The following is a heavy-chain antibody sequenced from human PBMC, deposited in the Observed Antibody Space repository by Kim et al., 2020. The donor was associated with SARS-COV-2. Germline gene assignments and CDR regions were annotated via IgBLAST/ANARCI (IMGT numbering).Heavy chain of an antibody. J-gene: IGHJ5*02. CDR2: INPKNGDT. CDR1: GYTFTDYF. D-gene: IGHD3-3*01. Sequence: ASVKVSCKASGYTFTDYFMHWIRQTPGQGLEWMGRINPKNGDTRYAQKFGGRVTMTGDTSTSTAYMELSRLRSDDTAVYFCARDKADFGAEFDPWGQGTL. CDR3: ARDKADFGAEFDP. V-gene: IGHV1-2*02.